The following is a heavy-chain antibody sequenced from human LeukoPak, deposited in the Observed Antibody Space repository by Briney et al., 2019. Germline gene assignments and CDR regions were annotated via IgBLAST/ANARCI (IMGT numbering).Heavy chain of an antibody. V-gene: IGHV4-34*01. CDR1: GVSFSGYY. J-gene: IGHJ4*02. CDR3: ARGIIVGAKFDY. Sequence: SETLSLTCAVYGVSFSGYYWSWIRQPPGKGLEWIGEINHSGSTNYNPSLKSRVTISVDTSKNQFSLKLSSVTAADTAVYYCARGIIVGAKFDYWGQGTLVTVSS. D-gene: IGHD1-26*01. CDR2: INHSGST.